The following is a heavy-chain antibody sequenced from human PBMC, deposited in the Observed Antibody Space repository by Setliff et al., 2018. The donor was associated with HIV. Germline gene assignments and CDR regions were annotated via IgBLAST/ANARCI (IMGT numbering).Heavy chain of an antibody. D-gene: IGHD5-18*01. CDR1: GYSISTAYY. J-gene: IGHJ6*03. CDR2: IYASGRT. Sequence: PSETLSLTCAVSGYSISTAYYWSWIRQPAGKGLEWIGRIYASGRTNYNPSLKSRVTLSVDTSKNQFSLKVTSVTAADTAVYYCAREIQFSATTYYYYYMDDWGRGTTVTVSS. V-gene: IGHV4-4*07. CDR3: AREIQFSATTYYYYYMDD.